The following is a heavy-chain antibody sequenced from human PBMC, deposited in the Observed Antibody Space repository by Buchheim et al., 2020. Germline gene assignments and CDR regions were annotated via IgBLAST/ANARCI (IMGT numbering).Heavy chain of an antibody. Sequence: QVQLVESGGGVVQPGRSLRLSCAASGFTFSSYGMHWVRQAPGKGLEWVAVISYDGSNKYYADSVKGRFTISRDNSKNTLYLQMNSLRAEDTAVYYCAKEGYSSSWSNHGIDYWGQGTL. CDR2: ISYDGSNK. CDR3: AKEGYSSSWSNHGIDY. J-gene: IGHJ4*02. D-gene: IGHD6-13*01. CDR1: GFTFSSYG. V-gene: IGHV3-30*18.